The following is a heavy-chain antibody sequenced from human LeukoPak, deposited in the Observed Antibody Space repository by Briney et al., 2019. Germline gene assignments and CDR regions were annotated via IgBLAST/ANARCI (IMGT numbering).Heavy chain of an antibody. Sequence: GGSLRLSCSTFGFNFVNYGVSWFRQAPGKGLEWVSYISSSSSTIYYADSVKGRFTISRDNAKNSLYLQMNSLRAEDTAVYYCARGSTYYDSSGQVPFDYWGQGTLVTVSS. CDR3: ARGSTYYDSSGQVPFDY. CDR1: GFNFVNYG. J-gene: IGHJ4*02. V-gene: IGHV3-48*01. CDR2: ISSSSSTI. D-gene: IGHD3-22*01.